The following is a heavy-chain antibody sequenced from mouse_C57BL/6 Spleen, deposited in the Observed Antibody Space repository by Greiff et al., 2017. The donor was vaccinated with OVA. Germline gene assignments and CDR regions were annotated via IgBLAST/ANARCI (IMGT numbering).Heavy chain of an antibody. D-gene: IGHD2-3*01. J-gene: IGHJ2*01. CDR1: GYAFTNYL. CDR2: INPGSGGT. CDR3: ARRGIYDGYYEDY. V-gene: IGHV1-54*01. Sequence: VQLQQSGAELVRPGTSVKVSCKASGYAFTNYLIEWVKQRPGQGLEWIGVINPGSGGTNYNEKFKGKATLTADKSSSTAYMQLSSLTSEDSAVYFCARRGIYDGYYEDYWGQGTTLTVSS.